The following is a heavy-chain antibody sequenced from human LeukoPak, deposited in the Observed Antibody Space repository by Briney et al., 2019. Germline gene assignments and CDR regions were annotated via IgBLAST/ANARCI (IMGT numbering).Heavy chain of an antibody. Sequence: ASVKVSCKASGYTFTGYYMRWVRQAPGQGLDWMGWINPNSGGTNYAQKFQGRVTMTRDTSISTAYMELSRLRSADTAVYYCARDLAAAGANSDYWGQGTLVTVSS. CDR1: GYTFTGYY. CDR2: INPNSGGT. V-gene: IGHV1-2*02. CDR3: ARDLAAAGANSDY. J-gene: IGHJ4*02. D-gene: IGHD6-13*01.